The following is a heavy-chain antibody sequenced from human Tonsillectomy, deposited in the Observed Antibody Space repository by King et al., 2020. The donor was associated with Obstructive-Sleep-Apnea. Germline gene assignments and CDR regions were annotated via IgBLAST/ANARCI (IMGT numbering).Heavy chain of an antibody. CDR3: ARGPNCGGDCYVDY. CDR2: IYYSGST. D-gene: IGHD2-21*02. CDR1: GGSISTSSYY. Sequence: LRLQESGPGLVKPSETLSLTCTVSGGSISTSSYYWGWIRQPPGKGLEWIGSIYYSGSTYYNPSLKSRVTISVDTSKNQFSLKLSSVTAADTAVYYCARGPNCGGDCYVDYWGQGTLVTVSS. J-gene: IGHJ4*02. V-gene: IGHV4-39*07.